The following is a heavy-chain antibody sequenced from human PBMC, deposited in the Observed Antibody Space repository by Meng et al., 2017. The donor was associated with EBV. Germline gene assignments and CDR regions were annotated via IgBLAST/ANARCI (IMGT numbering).Heavy chain of an antibody. CDR2: IYYSGST. D-gene: IGHD4-11*01. J-gene: IGHJ4*02. V-gene: IGHV4-39*07. CDR3: ADYSS. CDR1: GGSISSSSYY. Sequence: QRQESGPGLGKPSGTPSLTCTVSGGSISSSSYYWGWIRQPPGKGLEWIGSIYYSGSTYYNPSLKSRVTISVDTSKNQFSLKLSSVTAADTAVYYCADYSSWGQGTLVTVSS.